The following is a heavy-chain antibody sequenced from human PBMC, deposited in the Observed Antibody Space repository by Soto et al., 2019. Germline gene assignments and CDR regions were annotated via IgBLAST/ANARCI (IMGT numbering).Heavy chain of an antibody. D-gene: IGHD2-8*01. V-gene: IGHV3-48*02. J-gene: IGHJ5*02. CDR1: GFTFSSYS. CDR2: ISFSSSTI. CDR3: ARDNGMAGSFDP. Sequence: EVQLVESGGGLVQPGGSLRLSCAASGFTFSSYSMNWVRQAPGKGLEWVSYISFSSSTIFYADSVRGRFTISRDNAKNSLYLQMNTLRDEDTAVYYRARDNGMAGSFDPWGQGTLVTVSS.